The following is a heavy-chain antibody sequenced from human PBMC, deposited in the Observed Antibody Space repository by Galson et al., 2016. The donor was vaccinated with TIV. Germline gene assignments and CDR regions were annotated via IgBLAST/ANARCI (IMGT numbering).Heavy chain of an antibody. J-gene: IGHJ3*01. CDR2: ITYTSATI. Sequence: SLRLSCAASGFTFSSWHMDWVRQAPGEGLEWISFITYTSATIYYADSVKGRFTVSRDNAKNSLYLQMNSLRAEDTAVYYCARPGNYDGDRRGAFDLWGQGTMVTVSP. CDR1: GFTFSSWH. CDR3: ARPGNYDGDRRGAFDL. D-gene: IGHD4-23*01. V-gene: IGHV3-48*04.